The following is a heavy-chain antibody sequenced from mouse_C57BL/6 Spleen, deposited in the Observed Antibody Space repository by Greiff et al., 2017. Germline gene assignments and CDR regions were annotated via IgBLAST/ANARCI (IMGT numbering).Heavy chain of an antibody. CDR2: IRNKANGYTT. D-gene: IGHD1-1*01. V-gene: IGHV7-3*01. Sequence: EVQWVESGGGLVQPGGSLSLSCAASGFTFTDYYMSWVRQPPGKALEWLGFIRNKANGYTTEYSASVKGRFTISRDNSQSILYLQMNALRAEDSATYYCARSYYYGSSPRFAYWGQGTLVTVSA. CDR3: ARSYYYGSSPRFAY. J-gene: IGHJ3*01. CDR1: GFTFTDYY.